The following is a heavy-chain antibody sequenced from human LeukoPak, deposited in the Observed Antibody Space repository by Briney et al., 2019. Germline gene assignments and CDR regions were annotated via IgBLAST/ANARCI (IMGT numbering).Heavy chain of an antibody. D-gene: IGHD5-18*01. J-gene: IGHJ4*02. CDR3: ARGYTYGSIDY. CDR1: GFTFSSFW. Sequence: GGSLRLSCAASGFTFSSFWMHWVRQVPGEGLVWVSRINKDGSSITYADSVKGRFTISRDNAKNTLYVQMNSLRAEDTAVYYCARGYTYGSIDYWGQGTLVTVSS. V-gene: IGHV3-74*03. CDR2: INKDGSSI.